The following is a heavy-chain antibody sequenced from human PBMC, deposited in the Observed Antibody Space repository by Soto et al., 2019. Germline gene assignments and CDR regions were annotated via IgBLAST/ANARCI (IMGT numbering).Heavy chain of an antibody. CDR2: IIPIFGTA. CDR3: ARDRWVRPTLNPGNWFDP. J-gene: IGHJ5*02. D-gene: IGHD1-26*01. Sequence: QVQLVQSGAEVKKPGSSVKVSCKASGGTFSSYAISWVRQAPGQGLAWMGGIIPIFGTANYAQKCQGRVTISADESTRTAYMELSSLRSEDTAVYYCARDRWVRPTLNPGNWFDPWGQGTLVTVSS. V-gene: IGHV1-69*01. CDR1: GGTFSSYA.